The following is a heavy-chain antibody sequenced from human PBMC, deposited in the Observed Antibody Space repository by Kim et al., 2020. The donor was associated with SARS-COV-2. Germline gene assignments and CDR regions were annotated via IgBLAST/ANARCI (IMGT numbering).Heavy chain of an antibody. CDR1: GSTFNVYA. D-gene: IGHD2-2*02. CDR3: ARCSSTSCDTGGYNWFDP. Sequence: GGSLRLSCAASGSTFNVYAMNWVRQAPGKGLEWVSSISSSSSYIYYADSVKGRFTISRDNAKNLLYLEMNSLRVEDTAVYYCARCSSTSCDTGGYNWFDPWGQGTLVTVSS. V-gene: IGHV3-21*01. CDR2: ISSSSSYI. J-gene: IGHJ5*02.